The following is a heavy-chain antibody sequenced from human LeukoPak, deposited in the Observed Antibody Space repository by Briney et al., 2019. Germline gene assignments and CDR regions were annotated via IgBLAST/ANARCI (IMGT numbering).Heavy chain of an antibody. CDR2: INSDGGST. CDR3: ASRGDYVWGSYRYAY. D-gene: IGHD3-16*02. V-gene: IGHV3-74*01. Sequence: GGSLRLSCAASGFTFSSYWMHWVRQAPGKGLVWVSRINSDGGSTSYADSVKGRFTISRDNAKNTLYLQMNSLRAEDTAVYYCASRGDYVWGSYRYAYWGQGTLVTVSS. J-gene: IGHJ4*02. CDR1: GFTFSSYW.